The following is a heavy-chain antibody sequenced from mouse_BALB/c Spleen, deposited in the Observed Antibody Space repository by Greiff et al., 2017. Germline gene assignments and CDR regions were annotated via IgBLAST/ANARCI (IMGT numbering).Heavy chain of an antibody. CDR3: ARSLIYYDYDGYAMDY. Sequence: VQLQQSGAELVKPGASVKLSCTASGFNIKDTYMHWVKQRPEQGLEWIGRIDPANGNTKYDPKFQGKATITADTSSNTAYLQLSSLTSEDTAVYYCARSLIYYDYDGYAMDYWGQGTSVTVSS. J-gene: IGHJ4*01. V-gene: IGHV14-3*02. CDR2: IDPANGNT. CDR1: GFNIKDTY. D-gene: IGHD2-4*01.